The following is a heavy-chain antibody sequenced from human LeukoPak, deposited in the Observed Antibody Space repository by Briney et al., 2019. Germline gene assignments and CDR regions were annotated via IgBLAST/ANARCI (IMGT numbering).Heavy chain of an antibody. CDR2: MIPIFNKP. J-gene: IGHJ3*02. D-gene: IGHD4-17*01. V-gene: IGHV1-69*13. CDR1: GGTFSSSA. CDR3: AREVPQYGDSFAFDI. Sequence: ASVKVSCKASGGTFSSSAINWVRQAPGQGLEWMGGMIPIFNKPDYAQKFQGRVRLTADESTGTAYMELSSLKSEDTAIYYCAREVPQYGDSFAFDIWGQGTMVTVSS.